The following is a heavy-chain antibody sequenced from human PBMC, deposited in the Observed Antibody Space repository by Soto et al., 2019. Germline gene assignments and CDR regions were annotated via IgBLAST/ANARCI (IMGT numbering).Heavy chain of an antibody. Sequence: PGGSLRLSCAASGFTFSSYGMHGVRQGPGKGLGWVAVISYDGSNKYYADSVKGRFTISRDNSKNTLYLQMNSLRDEDTVVYYCARAAIRSDFDYWGQGTLVTVSS. CDR3: ARAAIRSDFDY. D-gene: IGHD2-2*02. CDR2: ISYDGSNK. V-gene: IGHV3-30*03. J-gene: IGHJ4*02. CDR1: GFTFSSYG.